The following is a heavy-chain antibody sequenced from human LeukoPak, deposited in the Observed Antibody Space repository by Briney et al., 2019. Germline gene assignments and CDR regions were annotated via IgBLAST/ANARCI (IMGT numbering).Heavy chain of an antibody. CDR3: ARSKAHLSASWYGNWFDP. CDR1: GASTSSTDYY. D-gene: IGHD6-13*01. CDR2: IYHSGDT. V-gene: IGHV4-30-2*01. J-gene: IGHJ5*02. Sequence: SQTLSLTCTVSGASTSSTDYYWSWIRQPPGKGLEWIGYIYHSGDTYSNPSLKSRVTISVDTSKNQLSLRLSSVTAADTAVYYCARSKAHLSASWYGNWFDPWGQGTLVTVSS.